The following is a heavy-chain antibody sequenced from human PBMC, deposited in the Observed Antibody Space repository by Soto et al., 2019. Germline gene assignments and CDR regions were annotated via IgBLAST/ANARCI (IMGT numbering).Heavy chain of an antibody. CDR1: GYTFTSYV. D-gene: IGHD5-18*01. V-gene: IGHV1-2*04. J-gene: IGHJ4*02. CDR2: INPNSGGT. CDR3: ARGNLRGYSYGPVDY. Sequence: ASVKVSCKASGYTFTSYVISWVRQAPAQGLEWMGWINPNSGGTNYAQKFQGWVTMTRDTSISTAYMELSRLRSDDTAVYYCARGNLRGYSYGPVDYWGQGTLVTVSS.